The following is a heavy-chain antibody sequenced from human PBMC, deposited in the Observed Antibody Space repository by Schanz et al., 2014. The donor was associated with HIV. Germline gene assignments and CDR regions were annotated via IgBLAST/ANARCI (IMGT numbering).Heavy chain of an antibody. Sequence: QVQLVQSGAEVKKPGSSVKVSCKTLGGTFRTYAVSWVRQAPGQGLEWMGGIVPIFGTTNYAQRFQGRVSLPPDESTSTAYMELSGLRSEDTAVYYCTRAYCGADCSRFYYYGTDVWGQGTTVTVSS. CDR1: GGTFRTYA. CDR3: TRAYCGADCSRFYYYGTDV. D-gene: IGHD2-21*02. J-gene: IGHJ6*02. V-gene: IGHV1-69*01. CDR2: IVPIFGTT.